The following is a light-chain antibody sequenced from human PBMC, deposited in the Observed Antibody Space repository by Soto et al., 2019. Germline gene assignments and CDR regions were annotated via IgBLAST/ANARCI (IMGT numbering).Light chain of an antibody. CDR2: KAS. V-gene: IGKV1-5*03. Sequence: DIQMTQSPSTLSGSVGDRVTITCRASQTISSWLAWYQQKPGKAPKLLIYKASTLKSGVPSRFSGSGSGTECTLTISSLHPDDFATYYCQHSNSYSEAFGQGTKVELK. CDR3: QHSNSYSEA. J-gene: IGKJ1*01. CDR1: QTISSW.